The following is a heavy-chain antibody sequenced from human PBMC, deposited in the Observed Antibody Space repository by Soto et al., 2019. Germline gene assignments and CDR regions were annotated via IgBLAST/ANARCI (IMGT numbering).Heavy chain of an antibody. CDR3: ARRSVTNDY. Sequence: SETLSLTCTVSGGSINSYYWSWIRQPPGKGLEWIGYIYYSGSTNYNPSLKSRATISVDTSKNQFSLKLSSVTAADTAVYYCARRSVTNDYWGQGTLVTVS. CDR2: IYYSGST. J-gene: IGHJ4*02. D-gene: IGHD4-17*01. V-gene: IGHV4-59*08. CDR1: GGSINSYY.